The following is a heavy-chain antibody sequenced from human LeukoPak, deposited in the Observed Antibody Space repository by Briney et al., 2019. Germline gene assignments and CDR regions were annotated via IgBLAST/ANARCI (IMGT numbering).Heavy chain of an antibody. CDR1: GFTFSNAW. CDR3: TTDATTVTIPTDY. J-gene: IGHJ4*02. CDR2: IKREIDGGTT. D-gene: IGHD4-17*01. V-gene: IGHV3-15*05. Sequence: GGSLRLSCAASGFTFSNAWMNWVRQAPGKGLEWVGRIKREIDGGTTDYAAPVEGRFTISRHDSTNTLYLQMNSLKTEDTAVYYCTTDATTVTIPTDYWGQGTLVTVSS.